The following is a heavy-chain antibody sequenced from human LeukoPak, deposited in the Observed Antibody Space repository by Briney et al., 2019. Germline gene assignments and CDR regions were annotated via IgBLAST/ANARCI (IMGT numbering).Heavy chain of an antibody. Sequence: ASVKVSCKASGYTFTGYYMHWVRQAPGQGLEWMGGIIPIFGTANYAQKFQGRVTITADESTSTAYMELSSLRSEDTAVYYYARGVPYGDYVAFWFDPWGQGTLVTVSS. CDR2: IIPIFGTA. D-gene: IGHD4-17*01. J-gene: IGHJ5*02. CDR3: ARGVPYGDYVAFWFDP. V-gene: IGHV1-69*13. CDR1: GYTFTGYY.